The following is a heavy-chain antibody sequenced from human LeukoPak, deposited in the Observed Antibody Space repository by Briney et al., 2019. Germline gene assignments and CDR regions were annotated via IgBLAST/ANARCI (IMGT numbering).Heavy chain of an antibody. CDR3: AKASILKPSTIAAAGTRIYYYMDV. V-gene: IGHV3-43D*03. CDR2: ISWDGGST. J-gene: IGHJ6*03. CDR1: GSTFDDYA. D-gene: IGHD6-13*01. Sequence: GGSLRLPCAASGSTFDDYAMHWVRQAPGKGLEWVSLISWDGGSTYYADSVKGRFTISRDNSKNSLYLQMNSLRAEDTALYYCAKASILKPSTIAAAGTRIYYYMDVWGKGTTVTVSS.